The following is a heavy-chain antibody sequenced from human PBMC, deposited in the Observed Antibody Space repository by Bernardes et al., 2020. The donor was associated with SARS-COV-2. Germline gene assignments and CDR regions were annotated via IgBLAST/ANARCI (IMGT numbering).Heavy chain of an antibody. D-gene: IGHD3-3*02. CDR1: GYIFRSYG. CDR2: INAYNGDT. Sequence: ASVKVSCKTSGYIFRSYGINWVRQAPGQGLEWMGWINAYNGDTHYAQSLQGRVTMTTDTATSTAYMELRSLRSDDTAVYYCARDLDKILLEVLEIPADRGNWLDPWGQGTLVIVPS. J-gene: IGHJ5*02. CDR3: ARDLDKILLEVLEIPADRGNWLDP. V-gene: IGHV1-18*04.